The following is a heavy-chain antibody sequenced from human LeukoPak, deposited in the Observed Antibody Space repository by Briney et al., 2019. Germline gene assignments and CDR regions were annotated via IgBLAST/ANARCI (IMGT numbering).Heavy chain of an antibody. D-gene: IGHD3-10*01. V-gene: IGHV3-11*01. J-gene: IGHJ4*02. CDR2: ISSSAITI. Sequence: GGSLRLSCATSGFTFSDYYMSRIRQAPGKGLEWVSYISSSAITIYYADSVKGRFTISRDNAKNSLYLQMSGLRAEDTAVYYCARGSGSYYKGDYWGQGTLVTVSS. CDR1: GFTFSDYY. CDR3: ARGSGSYYKGDY.